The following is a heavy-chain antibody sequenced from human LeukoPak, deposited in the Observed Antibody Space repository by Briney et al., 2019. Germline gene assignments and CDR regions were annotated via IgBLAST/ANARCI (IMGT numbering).Heavy chain of an antibody. Sequence: SVKVSCKASGCTFSSYAISWVRQAPGQGLEWMGGIIPIFGTANYAQKFQGRVTTTADKSTSTAYMELSSLRSEDTAVYYCARAIRGSKIASRYYFYYMDVWGKGTTVTVSS. CDR1: GCTFSSYA. CDR2: IIPIFGTA. J-gene: IGHJ6*03. CDR3: ARAIRGSKIASRYYFYYMDV. V-gene: IGHV1-69*06. D-gene: IGHD3-10*01.